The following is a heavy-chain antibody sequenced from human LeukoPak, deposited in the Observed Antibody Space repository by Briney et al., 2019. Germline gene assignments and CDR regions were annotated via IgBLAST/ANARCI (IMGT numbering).Heavy chain of an antibody. CDR3: ARNDYDFWSGYPNWFDP. V-gene: IGHV3-7*03. D-gene: IGHD3-3*01. CDR1: GFTFSSYW. CDR2: IKQDGSEK. Sequence: GGSLRLSCAASGFTFSSYWMSWVRQAPGKGLEWVANIKQDGSEKYYVDSVKGRFTISRDNAKNSLYLRMNSLRAEDTAVYYCARNDYDFWSGYPNWFDPWGQGTLVTVSS. J-gene: IGHJ5*02.